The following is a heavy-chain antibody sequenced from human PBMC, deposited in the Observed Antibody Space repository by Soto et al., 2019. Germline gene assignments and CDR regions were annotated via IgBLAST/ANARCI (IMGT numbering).Heavy chain of an antibody. Sequence: QVQLQQWGAGLLKPSETLSLTCAVYGGSFSGYYWSWIRQPPGKGLEWIGEINHSGSTNYNPSLISRVTMSVDTSTYTFSLKLSSGTAADTAVYYCARGPVMGGRRTAVVTVSFDPWGQGTLVTVSS. CDR1: GGSFSGYY. CDR2: INHSGST. D-gene: IGHD2-21*02. J-gene: IGHJ5*02. CDR3: ARGPVMGGRRTAVVTVSFDP. V-gene: IGHV4-34*01.